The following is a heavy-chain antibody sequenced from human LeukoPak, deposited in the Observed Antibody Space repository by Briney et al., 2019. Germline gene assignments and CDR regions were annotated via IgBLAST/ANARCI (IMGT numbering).Heavy chain of an antibody. V-gene: IGHV4-39*01. CDR2: IYYSGST. D-gene: IGHD3-3*01. CDR1: GGSISSSSYY. J-gene: IGHJ4*02. Sequence: PSETLSLTCTVSGGSISSSSYYWGWIRQPPGKGLEWIGSIYYSGSTYYNPSLKSRVTISVDTSKNQFSLKLSSVTAADTAVYYCASRFTIFGGVDYWGQGTLVTVSS. CDR3: ASRFTIFGGVDY.